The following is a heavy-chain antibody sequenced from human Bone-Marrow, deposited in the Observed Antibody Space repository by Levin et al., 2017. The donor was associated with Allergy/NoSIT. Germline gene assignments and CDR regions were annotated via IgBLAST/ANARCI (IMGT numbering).Heavy chain of an antibody. J-gene: IGHJ4*02. Sequence: KVSCEGSGYNFNNFWIAWVHQMPGKGLEWMGRIDPSDSYINYNPAFQGHVTLSVDRSTNTAYLRWSSLRASDRAIYYCARHPSGVVGSITDYWGQGSRVTVSS. CDR2: IDPSDSYI. V-gene: IGHV5-10-1*01. D-gene: IGHD2-15*01. CDR3: ARHPSGVVGSITDY. CDR1: GYNFNNFW.